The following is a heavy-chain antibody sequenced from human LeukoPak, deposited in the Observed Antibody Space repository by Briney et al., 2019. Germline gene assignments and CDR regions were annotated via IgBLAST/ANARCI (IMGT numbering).Heavy chain of an antibody. V-gene: IGHV4-34*01. D-gene: IGHD6-6*01. CDR2: INHSGST. CDR1: GGSFSGYY. CDR3: ARGRQAYSSSSSRFDP. J-gene: IGHJ5*02. Sequence: SETLSLTCAVYGGSFSGYYWSWIRQPPGKGLEWIGEINHSGSTNYNPSLKSRVTISVDTSKNQFSLKLSSVTAADTAVYYCARGRQAYSSSSSRFDPWGQGTLVTVSS.